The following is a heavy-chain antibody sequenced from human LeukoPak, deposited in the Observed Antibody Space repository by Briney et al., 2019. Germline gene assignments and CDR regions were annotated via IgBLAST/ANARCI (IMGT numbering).Heavy chain of an antibody. D-gene: IGHD1-1*01. CDR2: FDPEDGET. CDR1: GYTLTELS. CDR3: ATDRRYNWDYYYYGMDV. V-gene: IGHV1-24*01. Sequence: EASVKVSCKVSGYTLTELSMHWVRQAPGKGLEWMGGFDPEDGETIYAQKFQGRVTMTEDTSTDTAYMELSSLRSEDTAVYYCATDRRYNWDYYYYGMDVWGQGTTVTVSS. J-gene: IGHJ6*02.